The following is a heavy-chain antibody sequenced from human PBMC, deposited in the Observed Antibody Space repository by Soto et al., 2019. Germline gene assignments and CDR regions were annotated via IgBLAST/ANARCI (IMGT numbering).Heavy chain of an antibody. D-gene: IGHD3-10*01. Sequence: QVQLVQSGAEVKKPGASVKVSCKASGYTFTSYAMHWVRQAPGQRLEWMGWINAGNGNTKYSQKFQGRVTITRDTSASTAYMELSSLRSEDTAVYSCARVFPGFGVDYWGQGTLVTVSS. J-gene: IGHJ4*02. CDR2: INAGNGNT. CDR1: GYTFTSYA. CDR3: ARVFPGFGVDY. V-gene: IGHV1-3*01.